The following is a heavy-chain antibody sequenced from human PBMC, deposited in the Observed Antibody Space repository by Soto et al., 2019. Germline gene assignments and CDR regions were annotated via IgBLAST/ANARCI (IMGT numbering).Heavy chain of an antibody. V-gene: IGHV3-30-3*01. CDR2: ISNDGSNY. J-gene: IGHJ6*02. CDR1: GFTFTSYA. Sequence: QVQLVESGGGVVQPGRSLRLSCAAFGFTFTSYAMHWVRQAPGKGLEWVAVISNDGSNYYYAVSVRGRFTISRDNTKNTLFLQMSSLRGEDSGVYYCARGTTLAIFDYGMDVWGQGTTVTVSS. D-gene: IGHD3-3*01. CDR3: ARGTTLAIFDYGMDV.